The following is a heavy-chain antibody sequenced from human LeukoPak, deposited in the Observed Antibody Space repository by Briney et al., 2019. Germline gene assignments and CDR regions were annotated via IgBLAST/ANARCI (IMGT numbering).Heavy chain of an antibody. CDR1: GITFSSYG. CDR3: AKVRRMVRGGIDY. D-gene: IGHD3-10*01. J-gene: IGHJ4*02. CDR2: ISSTGGTT. V-gene: IGHV3-23*01. Sequence: PGGSLRLSCAASGITFSSYGMSWVRQAPGKGLEWVSSISSTGGTTYYADSVKGRFTISRDNAKNSLYLQMNSLRAEDTALYYCAKVRRMVRGGIDYWGQGTLVTVSS.